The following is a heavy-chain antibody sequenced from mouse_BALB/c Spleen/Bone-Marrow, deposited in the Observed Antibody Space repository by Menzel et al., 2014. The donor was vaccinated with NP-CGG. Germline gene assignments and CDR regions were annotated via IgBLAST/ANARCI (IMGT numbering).Heavy chain of an antibody. CDR3: AREGPWFAY. Sequence: QVQLQQPGAELVRPGVSVTISCKGSGYTFTDYAMHWVKQSHAKSLEWIGVIGTYYGDATYNQKFKDKATMTVDKSSSTAYMELARLTSENSAIYYCAREGPWFAYWGQGTLVTVSA. CDR1: GYTFTDYA. CDR2: IGTYYGDA. J-gene: IGHJ3*01. V-gene: IGHV1-67*01.